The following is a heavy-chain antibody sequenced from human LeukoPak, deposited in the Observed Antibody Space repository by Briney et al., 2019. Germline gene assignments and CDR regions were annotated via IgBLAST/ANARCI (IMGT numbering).Heavy chain of an antibody. J-gene: IGHJ4*02. CDR1: GGTFSSYA. D-gene: IGHD3-3*01. CDR2: IIPIFGTA. Sequence: GASVKVSCKASGGTFSSYAISWVRQAPGQGLEWMGGIIPIFGTANYAQKFQGRVTITADESTSTAYMELSSLRSEDTAVYYCAGSYYRITIFGVVIDSFGYWGQGTLVTVSS. V-gene: IGHV1-69*13. CDR3: AGSYYRITIFGVVIDSFGY.